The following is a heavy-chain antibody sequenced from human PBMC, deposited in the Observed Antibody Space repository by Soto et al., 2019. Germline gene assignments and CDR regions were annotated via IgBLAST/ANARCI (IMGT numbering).Heavy chain of an antibody. Sequence: QVQLVESGGGLVKPGGSLRLSSAASGFTFSDYYMSWIRQARGKGLDWVSYISGSGRTIYYADSVKGRLTIARDNAENSLYLQMNSLRAEDRAVYYCTRDKPCDVWGKVSTVTVSS. CDR1: GFTFSDYY. CDR2: ISGSGRTI. V-gene: IGHV3-11*01. CDR3: TRDKPCDV. J-gene: IGHJ6*04.